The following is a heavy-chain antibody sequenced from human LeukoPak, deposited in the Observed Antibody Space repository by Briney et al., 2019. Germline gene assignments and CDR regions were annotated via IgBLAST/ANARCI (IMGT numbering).Heavy chain of an antibody. CDR1: GFTFSSHA. CDR3: ARDAGTAWPFDY. Sequence: GGSLRLSCAASGFTFSSHAMSWVRQAPGKGLEWVSGISGSGGTTYYADSVKGRFTISRDNSKNTMYLEMNSLRAEDTAIYYCARDAGTAWPFDYWGQGALITVSS. J-gene: IGHJ4*02. D-gene: IGHD2-21*02. CDR2: ISGSGGTT. V-gene: IGHV3-23*01.